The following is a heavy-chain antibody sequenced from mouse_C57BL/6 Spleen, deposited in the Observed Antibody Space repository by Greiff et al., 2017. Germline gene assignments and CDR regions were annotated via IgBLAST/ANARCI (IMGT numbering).Heavy chain of an antibody. V-gene: IGHV1-15*01. CDR3: TNSHAMDY. Sequence: QVQLQQSGAELVRPGASVTLSCKASGYTFTDYYMYWVKQTPVHGLEWIGSIDPETGGTAYKQKFKGQAILSADKSSSTDYMQLHSLTSEVYDVYNYTNSHAMDYWGQGTSVTVSS. CDR1: GYTFTDYY. J-gene: IGHJ4*01. CDR2: IDPETGGT.